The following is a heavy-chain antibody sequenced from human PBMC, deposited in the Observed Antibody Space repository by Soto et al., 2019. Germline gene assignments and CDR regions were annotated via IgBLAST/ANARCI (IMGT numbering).Heavy chain of an antibody. V-gene: IGHV4-30-4*01. CDR3: ARLGYYDSSGYYVGY. J-gene: IGHJ4*02. D-gene: IGHD3-22*01. Sequence: PSETLSLTCTVSGGSISSGDYYWSWIRQPPGKGLEWIGYIYYSGSTNYNPSLKSRVTISVDTSKNQFSLKLSSVTAADTAVYYCARLGYYDSSGYYVGYWGQGTLVTVSS. CDR2: IYYSGST. CDR1: GGSISSGDYY.